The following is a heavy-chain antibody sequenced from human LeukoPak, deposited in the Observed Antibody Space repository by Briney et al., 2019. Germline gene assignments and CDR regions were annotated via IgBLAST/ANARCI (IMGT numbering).Heavy chain of an antibody. J-gene: IGHJ1*01. Sequence: PGGSLRLSCAASGFTFSSYGMHWVRQAPGKGLEYVSAISSNGGSTNYANSVKGRFTISRDNSKNTFYLQMGSLRTEDMAVYYCARVSSGWYGYWGQGTLVTVSS. D-gene: IGHD6-19*01. CDR2: ISSNGGST. CDR1: GFTFSSYG. CDR3: ARVSSGWYGY. V-gene: IGHV3-64*01.